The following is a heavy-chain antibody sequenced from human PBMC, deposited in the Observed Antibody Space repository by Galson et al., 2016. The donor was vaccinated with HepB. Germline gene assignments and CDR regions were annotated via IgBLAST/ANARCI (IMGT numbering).Heavy chain of an antibody. CDR2: ISYIGRT. V-gene: IGHV4-31*03. D-gene: IGHD2-8*02. Sequence: TLSLTCSVSGDSISRGGYFWTWIRQHPQKGLEWIGYISYIGRTTYNPSLQSRVTMSLDTSQNRFSLSLSSVTAADAAIYFCASPDPSTGRDDAFDLWGQETMVTVSS. J-gene: IGHJ3*01. CDR3: ASPDPSTGRDDAFDL. CDR1: GDSISRGGYF.